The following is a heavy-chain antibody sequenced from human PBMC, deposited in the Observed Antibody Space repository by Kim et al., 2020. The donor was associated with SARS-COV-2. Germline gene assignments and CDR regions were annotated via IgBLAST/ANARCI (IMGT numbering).Heavy chain of an antibody. J-gene: IGHJ4*02. D-gene: IGHD3-10*01. CDR1: GGSFSGYY. CDR2: INHSGST. V-gene: IGHV4-34*01. Sequence: SETLSLTCAVYGGSFSGYYWSWIRQPPGKGLEWIGEINHSGSTNYNPSLKSRVTISVDTSKNQFSLKLSSVTAADTAVYYCARDLGVRGVWGQGALITVSS. CDR3: ARDLGVRGV.